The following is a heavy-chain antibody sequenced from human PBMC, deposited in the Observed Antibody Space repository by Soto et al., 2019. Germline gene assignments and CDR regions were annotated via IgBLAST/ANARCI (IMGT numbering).Heavy chain of an antibody. CDR1: GFNFGSYA. CDR3: VKGKESGYRGAFDS. CDR2: VSGSGSSP. V-gene: IGHV3-23*01. Sequence: GGSLRLSCAATGFNFGSYAMGWVRQAPGKGLEWVSGVSGSGSSPYYADSVKGRLTISKDKSKNTLYLDLSNLRSEDTAVYFCVKGKESGYRGAFDSWGQGTMVTVSS. D-gene: IGHD5-18*01. J-gene: IGHJ4*02.